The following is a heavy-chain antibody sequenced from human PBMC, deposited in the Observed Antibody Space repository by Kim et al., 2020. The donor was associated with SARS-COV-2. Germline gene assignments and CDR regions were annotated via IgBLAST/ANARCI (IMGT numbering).Heavy chain of an antibody. Sequence: KTYNADCVRGRLTIAGDNSKNALYVQMNSLRAEDTALYYCARQRGYDFDMWGQGTMVTVSS. CDR3: ARQRGYDFDM. V-gene: IGHV3-23*01. J-gene: IGHJ3*02. CDR2: KT. D-gene: IGHD1-1*01.